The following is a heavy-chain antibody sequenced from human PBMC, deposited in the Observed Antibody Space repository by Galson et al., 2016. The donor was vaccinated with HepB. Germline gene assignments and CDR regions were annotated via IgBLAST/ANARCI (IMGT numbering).Heavy chain of an antibody. CDR1: GGSFRGYY. CDR3: ARAEYTYNYRGFDY. Sequence: SETLFLTCAVYGGSFRGYYWTWIRQPPGKGLAWIGEIDHSGSTNFNPSLKSRVTISVDTSKNQFSLKLSSVTAADTAVYYCARAEYTYNYRGFDYWGQGTLVTVSS. CDR2: IDHSGST. V-gene: IGHV4-34*01. J-gene: IGHJ4*02. D-gene: IGHD5-18*01.